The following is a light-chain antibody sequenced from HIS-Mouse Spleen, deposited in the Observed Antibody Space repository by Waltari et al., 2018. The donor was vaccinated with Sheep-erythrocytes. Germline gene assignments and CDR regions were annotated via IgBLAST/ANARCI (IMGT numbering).Light chain of an antibody. CDR3: SSYTSTYV. CDR2: EVS. V-gene: IGLV2-14*01. J-gene: IGLJ1*01. CDR1: SSDVGGYNY. Sequence: QSALTQPASVSGSPGQSITISCTGTSSDVGGYNYVSWYQQHPGKAPKRMIYEVSNRPSGVSNRFSGSKSGNTASLTISGLQAEDEADYYCSSYTSTYVFGTGTKVTVL.